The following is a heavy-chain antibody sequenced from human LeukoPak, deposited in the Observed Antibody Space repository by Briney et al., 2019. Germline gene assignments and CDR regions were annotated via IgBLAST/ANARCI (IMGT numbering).Heavy chain of an antibody. Sequence: GGSLRLSCAASGFSFSTYWMHWVRQAPGEGLVWVSRINGDGSTTNYADSVKGRFTISRDNAKNTLYLQMNSLRAEDTAVYYCTRRVDATRWYDPWGQGTPVTVSS. CDR1: GFSFSTYW. J-gene: IGHJ5*02. CDR3: TRRVDATRWYDP. V-gene: IGHV3-74*01. CDR2: INGDGSTT. D-gene: IGHD2-15*01.